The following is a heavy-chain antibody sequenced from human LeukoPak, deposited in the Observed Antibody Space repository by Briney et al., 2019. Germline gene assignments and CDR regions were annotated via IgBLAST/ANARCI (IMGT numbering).Heavy chain of an antibody. CDR2: IKQDGSEK. V-gene: IGHV3-7*01. Sequence: GGSLRLSCAAAGFTFSSYWMSWVRQAPGKGLEWVANIKQDGSEKYYVDSVKGRCTISRDNAKNSLYLQMNSLRAEDTAVYYCARGSGYDYTPPLYYFDYWGQGTLVTVSS. CDR1: GFTFSSYW. CDR3: ARGSGYDYTPPLYYFDY. D-gene: IGHD3-22*01. J-gene: IGHJ4*02.